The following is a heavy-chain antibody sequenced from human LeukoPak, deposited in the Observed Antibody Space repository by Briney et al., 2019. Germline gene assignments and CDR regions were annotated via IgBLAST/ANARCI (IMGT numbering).Heavy chain of an antibody. J-gene: IGHJ5*02. Sequence: ASVKVSCKASGYTFTGYYMHWVRQAPGQGLEWMGWINPNSGGTNYAQKFQGRVTMTRDTSISTAYMGLSRLRSDDTAVYYCARDRQRDVWGSYRSKWFDPWGQGTLVTVSS. D-gene: IGHD3-16*02. CDR2: INPNSGGT. CDR1: GYTFTGYY. V-gene: IGHV1-2*02. CDR3: ARDRQRDVWGSYRSKWFDP.